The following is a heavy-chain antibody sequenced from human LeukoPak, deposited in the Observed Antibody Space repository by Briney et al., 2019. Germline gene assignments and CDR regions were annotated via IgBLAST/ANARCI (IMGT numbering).Heavy chain of an antibody. CDR2: IKQDGSEK. J-gene: IGHJ6*02. CDR1: RFTFRSYW. CDR3: ARDSGIAVAGLHHYYGMDV. V-gene: IGHV3-7*01. Sequence: GGSLRISCAASRFTFRSYWMSWVRQAPGKVLEWVANIKQDGSEKYYVDSVKGRFTISRDNAKNSLYLQVNSLRAEDTAVYYCARDSGIAVAGLHHYYGMDVWGQGATVIVSS. D-gene: IGHD6-19*01.